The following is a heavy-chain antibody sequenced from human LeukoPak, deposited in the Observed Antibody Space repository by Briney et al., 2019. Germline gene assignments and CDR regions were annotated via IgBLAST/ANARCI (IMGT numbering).Heavy chain of an antibody. J-gene: IGHJ4*02. V-gene: IGHV3-21*01. CDR2: IMSSGTYI. CDR3: ARLREVVIIAAAVDY. D-gene: IGHD6-6*01. CDR1: GFTLSYYS. Sequence: GGSLRLSCAASGFTLSYYSVTWVRQAPGKGLEWVSAIMSSGTYIYYADSVKGRFTISRDDAKNSLYLQMNSLRAEDTAVYYCARLREVVIIAAAVDYWGQGTLVTVSS.